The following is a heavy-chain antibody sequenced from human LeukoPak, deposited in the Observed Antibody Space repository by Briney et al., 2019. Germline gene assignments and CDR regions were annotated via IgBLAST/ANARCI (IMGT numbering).Heavy chain of an antibody. Sequence: GGSLRLSCTGSGFSFTNYAMHWVRQAPGEGLEWVAVISYDESKIYYADSVKGRFTISRDLSTNTLYLQMNSLTTEDTAMYFCARRPVAAEYFQHWGRGTLVTVSS. V-gene: IGHV3-30*03. D-gene: IGHD6-25*01. CDR3: ARRPVAAEYFQH. CDR2: ISYDESKI. CDR1: GFSFTNYA. J-gene: IGHJ1*01.